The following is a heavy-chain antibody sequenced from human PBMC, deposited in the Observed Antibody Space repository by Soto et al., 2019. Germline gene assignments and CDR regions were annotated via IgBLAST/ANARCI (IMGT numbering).Heavy chain of an antibody. CDR1: GFTFSNAW. CDR3: TTTNIVLMVYAIGGDAFDI. Sequence: GGSLRLSCAASGFTFSNAWMNWVRQAPGKGLEWVGRIKSKTDGGTTDYAAPVKGRFTISRDDSKNTLYLQMNSLKTEDTAVYYCTTTNIVLMVYAIGGDAFDIWGQGTMVTVSS. V-gene: IGHV3-15*07. D-gene: IGHD2-8*01. J-gene: IGHJ3*02. CDR2: IKSKTDGGTT.